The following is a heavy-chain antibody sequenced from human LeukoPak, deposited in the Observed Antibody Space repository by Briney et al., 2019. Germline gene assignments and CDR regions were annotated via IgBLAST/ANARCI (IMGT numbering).Heavy chain of an antibody. D-gene: IGHD6-13*01. V-gene: IGHV4-34*01. Sequence: SETLSLTCAVYGGSFSGNYWTWIRQPPGKGLEWIGEINHSGSTNYNPSLKSRVIISVDTSKNRFSLNLISVTAAGTAVYYCARAPAAAGTIDYWGRGTLVTVSS. CDR1: GGSFSGNY. J-gene: IGHJ4*02. CDR3: ARAPAAAGTIDY. CDR2: INHSGST.